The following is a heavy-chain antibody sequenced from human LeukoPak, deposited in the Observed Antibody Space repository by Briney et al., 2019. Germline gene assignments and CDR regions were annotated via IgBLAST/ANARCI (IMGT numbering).Heavy chain of an antibody. CDR1: GLTVSNNY. V-gene: IGHV3-53*01. J-gene: IGHJ4*02. Sequence: PGGSLRLPCAASGLTVSNNYMQWVRQPPGKGLECVSLIYSGGSTYYADSVKGRFTLSRDNPKNTVYLQMNNLRTEDTAVYYCARDRHCSGGSCSGLWGQGTLVTVSS. CDR3: ARDRHCSGGSCSGL. D-gene: IGHD2-15*01. CDR2: IYSGGST.